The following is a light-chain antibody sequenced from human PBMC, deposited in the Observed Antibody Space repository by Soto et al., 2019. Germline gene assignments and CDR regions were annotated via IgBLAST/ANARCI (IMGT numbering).Light chain of an antibody. CDR2: GAS. CDR1: QGVGSN. Sequence: DIQMTQSPSSLSASVGDRITITCRASQGVGSNLGWYQQKPGKAPKRPIYGASSLQGGVPSRFSTSGSGTEFTLTISSLQPEDFATYYCLQHNSYPWTFGQGTKVDIK. J-gene: IGKJ1*01. V-gene: IGKV1-17*01. CDR3: LQHNSYPWT.